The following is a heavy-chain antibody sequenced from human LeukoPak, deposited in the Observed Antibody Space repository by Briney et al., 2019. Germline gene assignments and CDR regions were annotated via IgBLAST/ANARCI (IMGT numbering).Heavy chain of an antibody. CDR1: GGSISSYY. J-gene: IGHJ4*02. CDR2: IYHSRST. D-gene: IGHD3-10*01. CDR3: ARGDHFGSGSYLG. V-gene: IGHV4-59*01. Sequence: SETLSLTCTVSGGSISSYYWSWIRQPPGKGLEWIGYIYHSRSTNYNPSLKSRVTISVDTSKNQFSLKLSSVTAADTAVYYCARGDHFGSGSYLGWGQGTLVTVSS.